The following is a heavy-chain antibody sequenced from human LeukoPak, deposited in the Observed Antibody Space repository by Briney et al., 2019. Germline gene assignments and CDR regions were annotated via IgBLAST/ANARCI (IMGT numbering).Heavy chain of an antibody. CDR3: ARRIGYSSGWPHWYFDL. CDR2: INHSGST. CDR1: GGSFSGYF. Sequence: SETLSLTCAVYGGSFSGYFWSWTRQPPGKGLEWIGEINHSGSTNYNASLKSRVTISVDTSNNQFSLKLSSVTAADTAVYYCARRIGYSSGWPHWYFDLWGRGTLVTVSS. V-gene: IGHV4-34*01. D-gene: IGHD6-19*01. J-gene: IGHJ2*01.